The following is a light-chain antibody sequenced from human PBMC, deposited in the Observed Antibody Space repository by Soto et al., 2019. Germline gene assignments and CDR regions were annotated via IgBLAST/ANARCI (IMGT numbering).Light chain of an antibody. J-gene: IGKJ1*01. CDR2: AAS. CDR1: QGISSY. Sequence: AIRMTQSPSSFSASTGDRVTITCRASQGISSYLAWYQQKPGKAPKLLIYAASTLQSGVPSRFSGSGSVTDFTLTISCLQSEDFATYYCQQYYSYPGTVGQGTKVDIK. V-gene: IGKV1-8*01. CDR3: QQYYSYPGT.